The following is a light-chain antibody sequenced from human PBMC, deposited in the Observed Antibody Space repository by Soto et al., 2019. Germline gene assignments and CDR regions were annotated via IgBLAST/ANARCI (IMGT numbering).Light chain of an antibody. CDR3: QQRSNWLIT. CDR2: DAS. V-gene: IGKV3-11*01. J-gene: IGKJ5*01. CDR1: QSVSRY. Sequence: EIVLTQSPATLSLSPGERATLSCRASQSVSRYLAWYQQKPGQAPRLLIYDASNRATGIPARFSGSGSGTDFTLTINSLGPEDFAVYYCQQRSNWLITFGQGTRLE.